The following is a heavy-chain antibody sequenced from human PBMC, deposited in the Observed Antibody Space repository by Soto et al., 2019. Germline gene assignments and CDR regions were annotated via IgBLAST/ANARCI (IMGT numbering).Heavy chain of an antibody. CDR2: XXNSXXN. CDR3: ASARWDY. Sequence: PXXTLSLTCAVSGGSFNANYWSWIRQPPGXXXXRXGXXXNSXXNKXXXXXXXRXXXXXXXSKKQLYLKMSSVTAADTAIYYCASARWDYWGQGTKVTVYS. V-gene: IGHV4-34*01. CDR1: GGSFNANY. J-gene: IGHJ4*02.